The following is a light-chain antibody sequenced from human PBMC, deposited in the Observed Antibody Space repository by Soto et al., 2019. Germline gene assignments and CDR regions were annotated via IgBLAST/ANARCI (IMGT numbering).Light chain of an antibody. CDR1: SSDVGGYNY. J-gene: IGLJ1*01. CDR3: SSYVGTNSYV. V-gene: IGLV2-8*01. Sequence: QSVLTQPPSASGSPGRSVTISCTGTSSDVGGYNYVSWYQHHPGKAPELIIYEVYKRPSGVPDRFSGSKSGNTAALTVSGLQAEDEADYYCSSYVGTNSYVFGTGTKVTVL. CDR2: EVY.